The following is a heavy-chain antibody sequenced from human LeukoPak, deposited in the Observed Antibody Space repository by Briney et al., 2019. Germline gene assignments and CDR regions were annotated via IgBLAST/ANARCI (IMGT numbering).Heavy chain of an antibody. CDR2: IYYSGST. D-gene: IGHD3-10*01. CDR3: ARKLWFGDGVEFDP. Sequence: SETLSLTCTFAGGSISSSNYYWGWVRQPPGKGLEWIGSIYYSGSTYYNPSLKSRVTISVDTSKNQFSLKLSSVTAADTAVYYCARKLWFGDGVEFDPWGQGTLVTVSS. CDR1: GGSISSSNYY. J-gene: IGHJ5*02. V-gene: IGHV4-39*01.